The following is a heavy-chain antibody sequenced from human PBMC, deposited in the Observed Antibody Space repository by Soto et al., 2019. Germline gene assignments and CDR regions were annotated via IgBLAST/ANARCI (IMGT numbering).Heavy chain of an antibody. CDR2: IYYSGST. J-gene: IGHJ6*02. V-gene: IGHV4-31*03. CDR1: GGSISSVGHY. Sequence: SETLSLTCSVSGGSISSVGHYWTWIRQQPGKGLEGIGYIYYSGSTDYNPSLKSRVTISVDRSKNQFSLNLSSVTAADTAIYYCARESGRYDSSTRYGLDVWGQGTTVTVSS. CDR3: ARESGRYDSSTRYGLDV. D-gene: IGHD5-12*01.